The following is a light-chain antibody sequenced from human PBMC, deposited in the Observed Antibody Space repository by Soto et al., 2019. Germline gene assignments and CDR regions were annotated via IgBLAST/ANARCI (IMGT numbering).Light chain of an antibody. CDR2: AAS. CDR1: QSIGSW. Sequence: DIQMTQSPSTLSASVGDRVTITFRASQSIGSWLAWYQQKPGKAPKLLIYAASTLQSGVPSRFSGSGSGTDFTLTMNSLQPEDFATYYCQQGYSTPWTFGQGTKVDIK. CDR3: QQGYSTPWT. V-gene: IGKV1-39*01. J-gene: IGKJ1*01.